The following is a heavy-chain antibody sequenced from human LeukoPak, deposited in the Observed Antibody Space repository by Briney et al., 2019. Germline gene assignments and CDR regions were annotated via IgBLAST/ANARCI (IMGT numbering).Heavy chain of an antibody. V-gene: IGHV1-69*04. CDR2: IIPILGIA. D-gene: IGHD3-22*01. CDR1: GGTFSSYA. CDR3: AKYYYDSSGRFDY. Sequence: SVKVSCKASGGTFSSYAISWVRQAPGQGLEWMGRIIPILGIANYAQRFQGRVTITADKSTSTAYMELSSLRSEDTAVYYCAKYYYDSSGRFDYWGQGTLVTVSS. J-gene: IGHJ4*02.